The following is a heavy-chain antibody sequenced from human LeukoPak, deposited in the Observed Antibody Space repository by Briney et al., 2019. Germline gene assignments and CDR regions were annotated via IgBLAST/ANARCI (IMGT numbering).Heavy chain of an antibody. CDR2: ISGSGGST. CDR3: AKDLTVSLLYYFAY. J-gene: IGHJ4*02. V-gene: IGHV3-23*01. D-gene: IGHD2-15*01. CDR1: GFTFSSYA. Sequence: GGPLRLSCAASGFTFSSYAMSWVRQAPGKGLEWVSAISGSGGSTYYADSVKGRFTISRDNSKNTLYLQMNSLRAEDTAVYYCAKDLTVSLLYYFAYWGQGTLVTVSS.